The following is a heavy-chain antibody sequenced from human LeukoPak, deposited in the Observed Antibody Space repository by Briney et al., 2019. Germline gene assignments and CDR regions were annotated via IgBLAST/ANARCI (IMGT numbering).Heavy chain of an antibody. V-gene: IGHV3-74*01. D-gene: IGHD2-15*01. CDR1: GFTFSNYW. CDR2: IKSDGSST. CDR3: ARDPDICSGGSCYSHFDY. Sequence: GGSLRPSCAASGFTFSNYWMHWVRRAPGKGLVWVSRIKSDGSSTSYADFVKGRFTISRDNAKNTLYLQMNSLRAEDTAVYYCARDPDICSGGSCYSHFDYWGQGTLVTVSS. J-gene: IGHJ4*02.